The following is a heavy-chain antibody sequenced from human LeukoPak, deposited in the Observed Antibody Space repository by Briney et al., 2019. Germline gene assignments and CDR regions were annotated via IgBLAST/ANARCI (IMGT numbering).Heavy chain of an antibody. CDR1: GFTVSTYY. D-gene: IGHD5-24*01. Sequence: GGSLRLSCAASGFTVSTYYMSWVRQAPGKGLEWVSIINSEGTSYYADSVKGRFTISRDTSMNTLSLQMNSLRAEDTAVYYCARAHGFVIAYCGQGTLVTVSS. CDR2: INSEGTS. CDR3: ARAHGFVIAY. V-gene: IGHV3-66*01. J-gene: IGHJ4*02.